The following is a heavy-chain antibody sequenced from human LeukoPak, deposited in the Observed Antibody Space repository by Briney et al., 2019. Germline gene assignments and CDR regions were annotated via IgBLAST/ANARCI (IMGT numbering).Heavy chain of an antibody. CDR2: ISDDGSNK. V-gene: IGHV3-30-3*01. D-gene: IGHD3-10*01. CDR3: ARDYYGSGSYFDY. CDR1: GFTFSSYA. J-gene: IGHJ4*02. Sequence: PGRSLRLSCAASGFTFSSYAMHWVRQAPGKGLEWVAVISDDGSNKYYADSVKGRFTISRDNSKNTLYLQMNSLRAEDTAVYYCARDYYGSGSYFDYWGQGTLVTVSS.